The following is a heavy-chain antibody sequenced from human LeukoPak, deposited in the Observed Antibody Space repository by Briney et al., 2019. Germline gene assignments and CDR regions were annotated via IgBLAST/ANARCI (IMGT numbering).Heavy chain of an antibody. CDR2: IYYSGST. V-gene: IGHV4-39*01. Sequence: PSETLSLTCTVSGGSISSSSYYWGWIRQLPGKGLEWIGSIYYSGSTYYNPSLKSRVTISVDTSKNQFSLKLSSVTAADTAVYYCARHYYDSSGRKPYYFDYWGQGTLVTVSS. CDR1: GGSISSSSYY. CDR3: ARHYYDSSGRKPYYFDY. J-gene: IGHJ4*02. D-gene: IGHD3-22*01.